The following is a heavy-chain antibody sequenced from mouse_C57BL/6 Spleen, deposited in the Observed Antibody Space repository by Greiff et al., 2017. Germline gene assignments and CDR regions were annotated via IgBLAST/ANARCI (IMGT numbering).Heavy chain of an antibody. CDR2: IYPRSGNT. CDR3: ARQDVTHYFDY. D-gene: IGHD2-12*01. Sequence: VKLQESGAELARPGASVKLSCKASGYTFTSYGISWVKQRTGQGLEWIGEIYPRSGNTYYNEKFKGKATLTADKSSSTAYMELRSLTSEDSAVYFCARQDVTHYFDYWGQGTTLTVSS. CDR1: GYTFTSYG. J-gene: IGHJ2*01. V-gene: IGHV1-81*01.